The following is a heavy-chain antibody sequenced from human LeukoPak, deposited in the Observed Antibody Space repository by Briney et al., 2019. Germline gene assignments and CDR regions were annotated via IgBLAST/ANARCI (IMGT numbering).Heavy chain of an antibody. D-gene: IGHD4-17*01. J-gene: IGHJ4*02. CDR1: GNTFTGYY. CDR2: INPNSGGT. CDR3: ARDGGTTVTDYYFDY. Sequence: ASVTVSCKASGNTFTGYYMHWVRQAPGQGLEWMGWINPNSGGTIYAQKFQGRVTMTRDTSIGTAYMELSRLRSDDTAVYYCARDGGTTVTDYYFDYWGQGTLVTVSS. V-gene: IGHV1-2*02.